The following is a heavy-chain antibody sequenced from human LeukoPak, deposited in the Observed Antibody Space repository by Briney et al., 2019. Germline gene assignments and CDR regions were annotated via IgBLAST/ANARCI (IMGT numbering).Heavy chain of an antibody. V-gene: IGHV4-34*01. J-gene: IGHJ5*02. CDR2: TNHSGST. D-gene: IGHD5-12*01. CDR3: ARGGRRYSGYDSNWFDP. Sequence: SETLSLSCAVYGGSFSGYYWSWIRQPPGKGLEWIGETNHSGSTNYNPSLKSRVTISVDTSKNQFSLILSSVTAADTAVYYCARGGRRYSGYDSNWFDPWGQGTLVTVSS. CDR1: GGSFSGYY.